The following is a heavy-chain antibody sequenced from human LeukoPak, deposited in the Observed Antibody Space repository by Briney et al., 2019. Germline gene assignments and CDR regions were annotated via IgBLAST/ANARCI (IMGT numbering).Heavy chain of an antibody. J-gene: IGHJ3*01. V-gene: IGHV3-15*01. CDR1: GFTFSSYW. D-gene: IGHD3-16*01. Sequence: GGSLRLSCAASGFTFSSYWMHWVRQAPGKGLEWVGRIRSNLFLGATDFAAPVKGRFTMSRDDSKNTMFLLMDSLKTEDTAMYYCATDWGSGNNYLRALDLWGQGTMVVVSS. CDR2: IRSNLFLGAT. CDR3: ATDWGSGNNYLRALDL.